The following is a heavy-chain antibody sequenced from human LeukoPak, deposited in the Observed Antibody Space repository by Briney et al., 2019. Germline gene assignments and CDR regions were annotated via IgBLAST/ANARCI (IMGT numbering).Heavy chain of an antibody. CDR3: ARVGTPKTYYYYYYMDV. CDR1: GGSFSGYY. Sequence: SETLSLTCAVYGGSFSGYYWSWIRQPPGKGLEWIGEINHSGSTNYNPSLKSRVTISVDTSKNQFSLKLSSVTAADTAVYYCARVGTPKTYYYYYYMDVWGKGTTVTVSS. D-gene: IGHD1-7*01. CDR2: INHSGST. V-gene: IGHV4-34*01. J-gene: IGHJ6*03.